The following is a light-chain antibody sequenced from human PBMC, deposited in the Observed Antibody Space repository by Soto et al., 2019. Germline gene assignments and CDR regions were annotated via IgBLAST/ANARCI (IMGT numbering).Light chain of an antibody. V-gene: IGKV1-5*03. CDR2: KAS. Sequence: DVQMTQSPSTLSASVGDRVTIICRASQSISTWLAWYQQKPGKAPNLLIHKASSLESGVPSRFSGSGFGAEFTLTISGLQPEDAATYYCQQYDNYWTFGQGTKV. J-gene: IGKJ1*01. CDR1: QSISTW. CDR3: QQYDNYWT.